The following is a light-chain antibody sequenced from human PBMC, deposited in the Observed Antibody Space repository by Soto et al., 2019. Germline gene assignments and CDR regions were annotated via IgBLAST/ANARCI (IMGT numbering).Light chain of an antibody. V-gene: IGLV2-14*01. CDR2: EVS. Sequence: SVLTQPASVSGSPGQSITISCTGNSRDVGDNNHVSWFQQHPGKAPKLMIYEVSDRPSGVSNRFSGSKSGNTASLTISGLQADDEADYYCRSFTNSHLYVFGTGTKVTVL. CDR1: SRDVGDNNH. J-gene: IGLJ1*01. CDR3: RSFTNSHLYV.